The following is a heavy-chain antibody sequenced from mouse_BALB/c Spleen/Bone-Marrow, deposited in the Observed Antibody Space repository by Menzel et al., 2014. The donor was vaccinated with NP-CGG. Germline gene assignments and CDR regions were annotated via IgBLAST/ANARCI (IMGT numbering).Heavy chain of an antibody. Sequence: VQLQQSGAELARPGASVKLSCKASGYTFTSYWMHWVKQRPGQGLEWIGAIYPGDGDTRYTQKFRGKATLTADKSSNTAYMQLSSLTSEDSAVYVCASPYGNYDAMDYWGQGTSVTVSS. CDR3: ASPYGNYDAMDY. CDR2: IYPGDGDT. D-gene: IGHD2-1*01. V-gene: IGHV1-87*01. J-gene: IGHJ4*01. CDR1: GYTFTSYW.